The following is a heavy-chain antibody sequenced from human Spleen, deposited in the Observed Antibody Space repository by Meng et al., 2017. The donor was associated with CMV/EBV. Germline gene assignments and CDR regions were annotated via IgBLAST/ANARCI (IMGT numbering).Heavy chain of an antibody. J-gene: IGHJ4*02. CDR1: GGSVGSGSYY. V-gene: IGHV4-61*01. Sequence: GSLRLSCTVSGGSVGSGSYYWSWIRQPPGKGLEWIGYIYYSGSTNYNPSLKSRVTISVDTSKNQFSLKLSSVTAADTAVYYCARTAITMIVVDIHWGQGTLVTVSS. D-gene: IGHD3-22*01. CDR3: ARTAITMIVVDIH. CDR2: IYYSGST.